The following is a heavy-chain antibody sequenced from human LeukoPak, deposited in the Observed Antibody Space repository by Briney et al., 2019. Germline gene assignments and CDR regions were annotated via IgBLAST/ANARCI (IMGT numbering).Heavy chain of an antibody. J-gene: IGHJ4*02. CDR1: GGSIRSSYYY. Sequence: PSETLSLTCTVSGGSIRSSYYYWSWIRQPPGKGLEWIGEINHSGSTNYNPSLKSRVTISVDTSKNQFSLKLSSVTAADTAVYYCARGFSTVTRAWGYWGQGTLVTVSS. CDR2: INHSGST. D-gene: IGHD4-17*01. V-gene: IGHV4-39*07. CDR3: ARGFSTVTRAWGY.